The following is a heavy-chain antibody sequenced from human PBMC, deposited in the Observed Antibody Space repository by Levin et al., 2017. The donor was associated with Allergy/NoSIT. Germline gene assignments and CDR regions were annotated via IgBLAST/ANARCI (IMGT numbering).Heavy chain of an antibody. CDR3: ARSWYYDSGASPDY. CDR1: GFSFSDYG. J-gene: IGHJ4*02. Sequence: GESLKISCAASGFSFSDYGMHWVRQAPGKGLEWVAVIWYDGSNKYYADSVKGRFTISRDNSKNTVYLQMNSLRVEDTAVYYCARSWYYDSGASPDYWGQGTLVTVSS. CDR2: IWYDGSNK. D-gene: IGHD3-22*01. V-gene: IGHV3-33*01.